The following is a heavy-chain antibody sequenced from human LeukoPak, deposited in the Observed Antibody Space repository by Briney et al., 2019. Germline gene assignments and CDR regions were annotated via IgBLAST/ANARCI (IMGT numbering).Heavy chain of an antibody. CDR2: IGGGGSDI. Sequence: GGSLRLSCAASGFSFSSYAMTWVRQAPGKGLEWVSVIGGGGSDIQYADSVKGRFSISRDNSKNTLYLQTNSLRVEDTAVYYCARDATARQYYYDSSGFDAFDIWGQGTMVTVSS. CDR3: ARDATARQYYYDSSGFDAFDI. J-gene: IGHJ3*02. CDR1: GFSFSSYA. D-gene: IGHD3-22*01. V-gene: IGHV3-23*01.